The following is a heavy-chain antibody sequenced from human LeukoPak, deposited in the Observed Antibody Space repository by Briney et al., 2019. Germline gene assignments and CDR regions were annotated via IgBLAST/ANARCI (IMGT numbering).Heavy chain of an antibody. Sequence: GGSLRLSCAASGFTFSSYAMSWVRQAPGKGLEWVSAISGSGGSTYYADSVKGRFTISRDNSKNTLYLQMNSLRAEDTAVYYCAKDSLHYYDSSSPTPPHYWGQGTLVTVSS. D-gene: IGHD3-22*01. CDR1: GFTFSSYA. V-gene: IGHV3-23*01. J-gene: IGHJ4*02. CDR3: AKDSLHYYDSSSPTPPHY. CDR2: ISGSGGST.